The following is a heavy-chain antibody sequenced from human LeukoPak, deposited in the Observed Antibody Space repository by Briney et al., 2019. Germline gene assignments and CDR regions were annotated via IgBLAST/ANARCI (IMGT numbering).Heavy chain of an antibody. CDR2: ISSSGSTI. Sequence: PGGSLRLSCAASGFTFSSYEMNWVREAPGKGLEWVSYISSSGSTIYYADSVKGRFTISRDNAKNSLYLQMNSLRAEDTAVYYCAELGITMIGGVWGKGTTVTISS. CDR1: GFTFSSYE. D-gene: IGHD3-10*02. V-gene: IGHV3-48*03. J-gene: IGHJ6*04. CDR3: AELGITMIGGV.